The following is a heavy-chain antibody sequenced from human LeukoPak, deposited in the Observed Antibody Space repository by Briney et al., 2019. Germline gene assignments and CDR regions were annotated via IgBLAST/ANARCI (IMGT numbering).Heavy chain of an antibody. Sequence: ASVKVSCKASGYTFSNYAMNWVRQAPGQGLEWMGWINPNSGGTNYAQKFQGRVTMTRDTSISTAYMELSRLRSDDTAVYYCATSIGYSYGYDYWGQGTLVTVSS. V-gene: IGHV1-2*02. CDR1: GYTFSNYA. CDR2: INPNSGGT. J-gene: IGHJ4*02. CDR3: ATSIGYSYGYDY. D-gene: IGHD5-18*01.